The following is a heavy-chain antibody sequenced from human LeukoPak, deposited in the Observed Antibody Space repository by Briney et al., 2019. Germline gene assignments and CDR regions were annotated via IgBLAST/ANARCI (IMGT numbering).Heavy chain of an antibody. V-gene: IGHV1-69*04. J-gene: IGHJ6*02. CDR1: VGTFSSYA. CDR2: IIPILGIA. D-gene: IGHD3-10*01. Sequence: GASVKVSCKASVGTFSSYAISWVRQAPGQGLEWMGRIIPILGIANYAQKFQGRVTITADKSTSTAYMELSSLRSEDTAVYYCARGEGSGDYGMDVWGQGTTVTVSS. CDR3: ARGEGSGDYGMDV.